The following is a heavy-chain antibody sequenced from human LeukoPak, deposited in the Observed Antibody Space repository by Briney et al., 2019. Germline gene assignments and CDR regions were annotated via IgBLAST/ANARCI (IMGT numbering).Heavy chain of an antibody. CDR2: INSSSSTI. V-gene: IGHV3-48*03. CDR1: GYTFSSYE. CDR3: ARVYSYGYYFDY. D-gene: IGHD5-18*01. J-gene: IGHJ4*02. Sequence: GGSLRLSCAASGYTFSSYEMNWVRQAPGKGLEWVSYINSSSSTIYYADSVKGRVTISRDKAKNSLYLQMNSLRAEDTAVYYCARVYSYGYYFDYWGQGTLVTVSS.